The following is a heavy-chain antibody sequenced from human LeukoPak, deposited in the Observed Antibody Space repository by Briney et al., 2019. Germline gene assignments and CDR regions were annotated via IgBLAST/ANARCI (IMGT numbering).Heavy chain of an antibody. CDR2: IYSGGST. CDR1: GFTVSSNY. V-gene: IGHV3-53*01. J-gene: IGHJ4*02. Sequence: GGSLRLSCAASGFTVSSNYMSWVRQAPGKGLEWVSVIYSGGSTYYADSVKGRFTISRDNSKNTLYLQMNSLRAEDTAVYYCAKEVPTYYYDSSGYLNSWGQGTLVTVSS. D-gene: IGHD3-22*01. CDR3: AKEVPTYYYDSSGYLNS.